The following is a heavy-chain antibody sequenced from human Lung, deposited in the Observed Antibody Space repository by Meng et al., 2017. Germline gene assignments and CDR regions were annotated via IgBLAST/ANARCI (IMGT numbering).Heavy chain of an antibody. CDR3: VRSSAWVRTGFDP. CDR2: IGHSGFT. D-gene: IGHD6-19*01. Sequence: QAQLQALGPGLVKPSEALSLTCSVSCGSISTSGYYWGWIRQPPGKGLEWIGSIGHSGFTYYTPSLKSRVAVSLDTSKSQFSLMLTSVTAADTAVYYCVRSSAWVRTGFDPWGQGTLVTVSS. V-gene: IGHV4-39*01. J-gene: IGHJ5*02. CDR1: CGSISTSGYY.